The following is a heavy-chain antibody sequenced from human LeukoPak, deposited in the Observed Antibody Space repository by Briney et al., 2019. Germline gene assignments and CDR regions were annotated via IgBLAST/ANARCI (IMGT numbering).Heavy chain of an antibody. V-gene: IGHV4-59*01. CDR2: IYYSGST. CDR3: ARDKPSPY. J-gene: IGHJ4*02. CDR1: GGSISSYY. Sequence: SETLSLTCTVSGGSISSYYWSWIRQPPGKGLEWIGYIYYSGSTNYNPFLKSRVTISVDTSKNQFSLKLSSVTAADTAVYYCARDKPSPYWGQGTLVTVSS.